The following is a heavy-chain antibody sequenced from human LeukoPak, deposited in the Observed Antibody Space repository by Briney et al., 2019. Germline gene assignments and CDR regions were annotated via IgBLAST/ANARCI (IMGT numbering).Heavy chain of an antibody. CDR2: IIPMFGTA. D-gene: IGHD6-13*01. V-gene: IGHV1-69*13. Sequence: EASVKVSCKASGGTFSSYAITWVRQAPGQGLEWMGGIIPMFGTADYAQKFQGRVTITADESTSTAYMELSSLRSEDTAVYLCARDPGIAAAGDAFDIWGQGTMVTVPS. CDR3: ARDPGIAAAGDAFDI. CDR1: GGTFSSYA. J-gene: IGHJ3*02.